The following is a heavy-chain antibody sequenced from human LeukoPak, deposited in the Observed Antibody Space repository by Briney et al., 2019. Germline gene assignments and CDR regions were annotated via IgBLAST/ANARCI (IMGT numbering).Heavy chain of an antibody. V-gene: IGHV4-59*02. J-gene: IGHJ6*03. CDR2: IYHTGST. CDR3: ARDWGVEGRPGYMDV. CDR1: GGSVSDYY. D-gene: IGHD6-6*01. Sequence: SETLSLTCTIPGGSVSDYYWSWIRQSPGKGLEWIGYIYHTGSTSYSPSLKSRVTISADTSKNQFSLKLSSVTAADTAVYFCARDWGVEGRPGYMDVWGKGTTVTVSS.